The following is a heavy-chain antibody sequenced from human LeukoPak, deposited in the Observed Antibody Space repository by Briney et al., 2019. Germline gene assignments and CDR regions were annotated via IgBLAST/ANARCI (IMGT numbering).Heavy chain of an antibody. CDR1: GGSISSYY. J-gene: IGHJ6*03. Sequence: SETLSLTCTVSGGSISSYYWSWIRQPPGKGLEWIGYIYYSGSTNYNPSLKSRVTISVDTSKNQFSLKLSSVTAADTAVYYCAREGRGITIFGVVAGARMDVWGKGTTVTISS. CDR3: AREGRGITIFGVVAGARMDV. CDR2: IYYSGST. D-gene: IGHD3-3*01. V-gene: IGHV4-59*01.